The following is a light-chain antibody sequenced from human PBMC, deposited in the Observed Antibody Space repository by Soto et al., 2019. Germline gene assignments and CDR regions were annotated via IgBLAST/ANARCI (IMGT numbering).Light chain of an antibody. CDR3: LQYSSTSRT. CDR2: GAS. CDR1: QSISTS. Sequence: PFQPPGVSATLSCRASQSISTSLVWSQQKPGQAPKLLIYGASTRASGIPARFSGSGSGTEFTLTINSLQPGDFAIYYCLQYSSTSRTFGQGTKVDIK. V-gene: IGKV3-15*01. J-gene: IGKJ1*01.